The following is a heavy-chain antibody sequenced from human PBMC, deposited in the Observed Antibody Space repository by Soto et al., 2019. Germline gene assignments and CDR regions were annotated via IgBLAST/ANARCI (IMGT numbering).Heavy chain of an antibody. CDR2: IYHSGTT. J-gene: IGHJ4*02. CDR1: GGSISSGGYY. V-gene: IGHV4-31*03. Sequence: SETLSLTCTVSGGSISSGGYYWSWVRQHPGKGLEWIGYIYHSGTTYYNPSLKSRVIISVDTSKNQFSLKLSSVTAADTAVYYCARDPMRYTTYFDYWGRGILVTVSS. D-gene: IGHD1-1*01. CDR3: ARDPMRYTTYFDY.